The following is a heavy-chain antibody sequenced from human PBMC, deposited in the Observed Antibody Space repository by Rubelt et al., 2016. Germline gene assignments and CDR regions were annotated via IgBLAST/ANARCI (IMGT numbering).Heavy chain of an antibody. CDR1: SSYG. J-gene: IGHJ4*02. CDR2: ISYDGSDK. CDR3: VRDENWAFDY. Sequence: SSYGLHWVRQAPGKGLEWLAVISYDGSDKYHADSVKGRFTISRDNAKNSLYLQMNSLKDEDTAVYFCVRDENWAFDYWGQGALVTVSS. V-gene: IGHV3-30*04. D-gene: IGHD7-27*01.